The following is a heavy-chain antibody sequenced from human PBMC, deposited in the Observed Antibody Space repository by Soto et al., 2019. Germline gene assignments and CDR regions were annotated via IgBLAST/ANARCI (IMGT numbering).Heavy chain of an antibody. Sequence: EVQLVESGGGLVQPGGSLRLSCAASGFTVSSTYMSWVRQAPGKGLEWVSIIYGGGRTYHEDSVKGRFSSSRENSNNTLYLQMNSLRAEDTALYYCARGGSSGTYYAHWNFDLWGRGTLVTVSS. V-gene: IGHV3-66*01. J-gene: IGHJ2*01. CDR1: GFTVSSTY. CDR3: ARGGSSGTYYAHWNFDL. CDR2: IYGGGRT. D-gene: IGHD3-10*01.